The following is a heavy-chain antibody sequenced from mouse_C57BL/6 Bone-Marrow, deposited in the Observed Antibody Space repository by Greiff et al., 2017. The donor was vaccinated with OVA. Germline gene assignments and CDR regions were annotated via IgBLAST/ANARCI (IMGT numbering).Heavy chain of an antibody. V-gene: IGHV1-74*01. D-gene: IGHD1-3*01. CDR2: IHPSDSDT. CDR1: GYTFTSYW. CDR3: SIWCSSSRPIAY. J-gene: IGHJ4*01. Sequence: QVQLQQPGAELVKPGASVKVSCKASGYTFTSYWMHWVKQRPGQGLEWIGRIHPSDSDTNYNQKFKGKATLTVDKSSSTAYMQLSSLTSEDSSVYSCSIWCSSSRPIAYWGQGPSVPVSS.